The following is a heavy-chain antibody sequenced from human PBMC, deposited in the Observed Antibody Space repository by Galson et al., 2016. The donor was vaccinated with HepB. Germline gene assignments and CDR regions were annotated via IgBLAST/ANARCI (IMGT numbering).Heavy chain of an antibody. CDR1: GYTFTSYY. Sequence: SVKVSCKASGYTFTSYYIYWVRQAPGRGLEWVGVINPTGGSTDFAPRFQDRVTLTRDTSTGTVYMELTSLTSGDTAVYYCARDYGAGGFYYFDYWGQGTLITVSS. CDR2: INPTGGST. J-gene: IGHJ4*02. CDR3: ARDYGAGGFYYFDY. V-gene: IGHV1-46*01. D-gene: IGHD6-13*01.